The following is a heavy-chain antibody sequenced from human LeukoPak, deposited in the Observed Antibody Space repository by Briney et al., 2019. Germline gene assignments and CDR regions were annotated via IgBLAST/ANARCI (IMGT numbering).Heavy chain of an antibody. D-gene: IGHD3-3*01. CDR1: GFTFSNAW. CDR2: IKSKTDGGTT. V-gene: IGHV3-15*01. J-gene: IGHJ4*02. CDR3: TTGPPLEWLPVDY. Sequence: KTGGSLRLSCAASGFTFSNAWMSWVRQAPGKGLEWVGRIKSKTDGGTTDYAAPVKGRFTISRDDSKNTLYLQMNSLKTEDTAVYYCTTGPPLEWLPVDYWGQGTLVTVSS.